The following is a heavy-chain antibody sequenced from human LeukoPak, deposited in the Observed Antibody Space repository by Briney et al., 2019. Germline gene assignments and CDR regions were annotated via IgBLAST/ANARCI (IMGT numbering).Heavy chain of an antibody. Sequence: PGGSLRLSCAASGFTVTDNYMNWVRQSSGKGLEWVSVIYGGGDTNYADSVKGRFIISRDTSKNTVYLQMNSLGAEDTAVYYCATLIGGRYYDFWSGSETFDYWGQGTLVTVSS. V-gene: IGHV3-53*01. CDR2: IYGGGDT. J-gene: IGHJ4*02. CDR3: ATLIGGRYYDFWSGSETFDY. D-gene: IGHD3-3*01. CDR1: GFTVTDNY.